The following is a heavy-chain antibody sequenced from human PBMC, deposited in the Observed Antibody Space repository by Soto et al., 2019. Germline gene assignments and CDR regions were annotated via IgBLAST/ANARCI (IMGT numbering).Heavy chain of an antibody. V-gene: IGHV3-30-3*01. CDR2: ISYDGSNK. J-gene: IGHJ3*02. Sequence: GGSLRLSCAASGFTFSSYAMHWVRQAPGKGLEWVAVISYDGSNKYYADSVKGRFTISRDNSKNTLYLQMNSLRAEDTAVYYCAREGGLDYLGAFDIWGQGTMVTVSS. D-gene: IGHD4-17*01. CDR1: GFTFSSYA. CDR3: AREGGLDYLGAFDI.